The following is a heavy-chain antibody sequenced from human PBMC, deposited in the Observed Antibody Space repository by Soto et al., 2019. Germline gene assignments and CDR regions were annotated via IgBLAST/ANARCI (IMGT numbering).Heavy chain of an antibody. CDR1: GFTFSSYW. J-gene: IGHJ4*02. D-gene: IGHD6-19*01. Sequence: PGGSPRLSCSASGFTFSSYWMSWVRQAPGKGLEWVANIKQGGSEKYKVDSVKGRFTISRVNAKNSLYLQMNSLRAEDTAVYYCARDLWPIGSGCPDYWGQGTLVTVSS. V-gene: IGHV3-7*01. CDR3: ARDLWPIGSGCPDY. CDR2: IKQGGSEK.